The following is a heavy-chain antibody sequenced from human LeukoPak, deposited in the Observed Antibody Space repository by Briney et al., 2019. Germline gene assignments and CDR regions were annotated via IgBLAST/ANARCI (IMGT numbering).Heavy chain of an antibody. V-gene: IGHV3-21*01. J-gene: IGHJ6*02. CDR2: ISSSSSYI. CDR1: GFTFSSYS. Sequence: GGSLRLSCAASGFTFSSYSMNWVRQAPGKGLEWVSSISSSSSYIYYADSVKGRFTISRDNAKNSLYLQMNSLRAEDTAVYYCARDVYLYYGSGTHYYYYGMDVWGQGTTVTVSS. D-gene: IGHD3-10*01. CDR3: ARDVYLYYGSGTHYYYYGMDV.